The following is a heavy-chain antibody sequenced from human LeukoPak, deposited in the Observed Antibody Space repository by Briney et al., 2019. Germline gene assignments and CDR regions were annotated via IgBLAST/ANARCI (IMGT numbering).Heavy chain of an antibody. J-gene: IGHJ3*02. CDR2: IYYSGST. Sequence: SETLSLTCTVSGGSISSYYWSWIRQPPGKGLEWIGYIYYSGSTNYNPSLKSRVTISVDTSKNQFSLKLNSVTAADTAVYYCARDPPELLHAFDIWGQGTMVTVSS. CDR3: ARDPPELLHAFDI. CDR1: GGSISSYY. D-gene: IGHD1-26*01. V-gene: IGHV4-59*01.